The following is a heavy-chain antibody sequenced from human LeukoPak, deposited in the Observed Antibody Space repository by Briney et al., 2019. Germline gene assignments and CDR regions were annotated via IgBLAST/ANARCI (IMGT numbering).Heavy chain of an antibody. V-gene: IGHV1-18*01. D-gene: IGHD6-13*01. CDR1: GYTFTSYG. CDR3: ATATSYSWYDTFGEY. Sequence: ASVKVSCKASGYTFTSYGISWVRQAPGQGLEWMGWISASNGNTDYAQKVQGRVTMTTDTSTTTAYMELRSLRSDDTAVYYCATATSYSWYDTFGEYWGQGTLVTVSS. CDR2: ISASNGNT. J-gene: IGHJ4*02.